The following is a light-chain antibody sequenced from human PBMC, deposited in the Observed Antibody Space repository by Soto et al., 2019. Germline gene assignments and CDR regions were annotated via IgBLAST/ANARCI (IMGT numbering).Light chain of an antibody. Sequence: QSALTQPRSVSGSPGQSVAISCTGTSSDIGGYNYVSWFQQHPGKAPKLTIYDVSKWPSGVPDRFSGSKSGNTASLTISGLQAEDEADYYCCSYAGTYTYVFGTGTKLTVL. J-gene: IGLJ1*01. CDR1: SSDIGGYNY. CDR3: CSYAGTYTYV. V-gene: IGLV2-11*01. CDR2: DVS.